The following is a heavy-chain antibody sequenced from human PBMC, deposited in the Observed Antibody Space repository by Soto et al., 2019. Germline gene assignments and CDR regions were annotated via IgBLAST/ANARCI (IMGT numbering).Heavy chain of an antibody. V-gene: IGHV4-38-2*01. D-gene: IGHD3-22*01. J-gene: IGHJ4*02. CDR1: GYSITTGYY. CDR2: VYHSGRT. CDR3: ARGVNYYDSSGFYPRDY. Sequence: PFETLSLTCAVSGYSITTGYYWGWVRRPPGKGLEWIGSVYHSGRTSYNPSLESRVTISVDTSKNQFSLRLSSVTAADTAVYYCARGVNYYDSSGFYPRDYWGQGILVTVSS.